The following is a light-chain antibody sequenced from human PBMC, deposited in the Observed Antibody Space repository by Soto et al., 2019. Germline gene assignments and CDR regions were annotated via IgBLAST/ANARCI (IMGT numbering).Light chain of an antibody. CDR2: GAS. J-gene: IGKJ1*01. CDR3: QQYGNSPRT. V-gene: IGKV3-20*01. CDR1: QTVTSSF. Sequence: EIVLTQSPGTLSLSPGERATLSCRASQTVTSSFLAWYQRKPGQAPRLLISGASNRATDIPDRFSGSGSGTDFTLVISRVGPEDSAVYYCQQYGNSPRTFGQGTKVEIK.